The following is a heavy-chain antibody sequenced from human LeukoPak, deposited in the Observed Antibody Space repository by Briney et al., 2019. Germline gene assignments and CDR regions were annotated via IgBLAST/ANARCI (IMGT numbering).Heavy chain of an antibody. D-gene: IGHD3-3*01. V-gene: IGHV4-39*07. J-gene: IGHJ6*03. CDR1: GGSISSSSYY. Sequence: SETLSLTCTVSGGSISSSSYYWGWIRQPPGKGLEWIGSIYYSGSTYYNPSLKSRVTISVDTSKNQFSLKLSSVTAADTAVYYCAREGGGYDFWSGVDYYYYYMNVWGKGTTVTVSS. CDR2: IYYSGST. CDR3: AREGGGYDFWSGVDYYYYYMNV.